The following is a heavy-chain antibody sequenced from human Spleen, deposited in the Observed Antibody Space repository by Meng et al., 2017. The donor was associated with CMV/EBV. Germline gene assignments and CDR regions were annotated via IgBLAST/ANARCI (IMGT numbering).Heavy chain of an antibody. CDR2: INHSGST. V-gene: IGHV4-34*01. CDR1: GGSFSGYY. CDR3: ARRSPPRIAARPRGYYFDY. D-gene: IGHD6-6*01. Sequence: GSLRLSCAVYGGSFSGYYWSCIRQPPGKGLEWIGEINHSGSTNYNPSLKSRVTISVDTSKNQFSLKLSSVTAADTAVYYCARRSPPRIAARPRGYYFDYWSQGTLVTVSS. J-gene: IGHJ4*02.